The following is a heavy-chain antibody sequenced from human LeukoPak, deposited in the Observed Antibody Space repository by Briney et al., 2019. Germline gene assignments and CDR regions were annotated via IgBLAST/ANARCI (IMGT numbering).Heavy chain of an antibody. CDR3: AKAPMEDSWYIHFDY. V-gene: IGHV3-33*06. Sequence: GGSLRLSCAASGFTFSSYGMLWVRQAPGKGLEWVAVIWYDGSNKYYADSVKGRFTISRDNSKNTLYLQMNSLRAEDTAVYYCAKAPMEDSWYIHFDYWGQGTLVTVSS. D-gene: IGHD6-13*01. CDR1: GFTFSSYG. CDR2: IWYDGSNK. J-gene: IGHJ4*02.